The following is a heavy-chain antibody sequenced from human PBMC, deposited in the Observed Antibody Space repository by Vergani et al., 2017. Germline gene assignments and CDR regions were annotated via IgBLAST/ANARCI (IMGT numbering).Heavy chain of an antibody. CDR1: GFTFNHYA. CDR3: AKAKPRNSGYDYLYYDHAMDV. J-gene: IGHJ6*02. CDR2: MSGSGGSK. Sequence: EVQLLESGGDLVQPGGSLSLSCAASGFTFNHYALDWVRQAPGRELAGVSGMSGSGGSKYYASSVKGRVTISRDRSKNTLYLQRNSLSAGDPAVYYCAKAKPRNSGYDYLYYDHAMDVWGQGATLTVSS. V-gene: IGHV3-23*01. D-gene: IGHD5-12*01.